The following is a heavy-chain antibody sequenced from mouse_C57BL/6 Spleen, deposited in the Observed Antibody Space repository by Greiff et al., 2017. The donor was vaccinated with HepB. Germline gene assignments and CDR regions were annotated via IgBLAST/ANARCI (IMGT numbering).Heavy chain of an antibody. Sequence: QVHVKQSGAELVKPGASVKISCKASGYAFSSYWMNWVKQRPGKGLEWIGQIYPGDGDTNYNGKFKGKATLTADKSSSTAYMQLSSLTSEDSAVYFCARSGDGYSYYYAMDYWGQGTSVTVSS. CDR2: IYPGDGDT. D-gene: IGHD2-3*01. J-gene: IGHJ4*01. CDR1: GYAFSSYW. CDR3: ARSGDGYSYYYAMDY. V-gene: IGHV1-80*01.